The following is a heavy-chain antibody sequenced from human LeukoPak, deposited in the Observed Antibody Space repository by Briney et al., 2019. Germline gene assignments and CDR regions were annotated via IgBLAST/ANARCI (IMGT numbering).Heavy chain of an antibody. J-gene: IGHJ6*02. Sequence: SVKVSCKASGGTFSSYAISWVRQAPGQGLEWMGRIIPILGIANYAQKFQGRVTITADKSTSTAYMELSSLRAEDTAVYYCAKDGQNNWNDRRYYYYGMDVWGQGTTVTVSS. CDR2: IIPILGIA. CDR1: GGTFSSYA. CDR3: AKDGQNNWNDRRYYYYGMDV. V-gene: IGHV1-69*04. D-gene: IGHD1-1*01.